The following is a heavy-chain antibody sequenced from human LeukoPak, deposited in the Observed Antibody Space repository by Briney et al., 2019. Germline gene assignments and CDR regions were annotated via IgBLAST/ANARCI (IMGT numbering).Heavy chain of an antibody. V-gene: IGHV4-34*01. CDR3: AYDFWSPRGWFDH. CDR2: INHSGST. CDR1: GGSFSGYY. Sequence: SSETLSLTCAVYGGSFSGYYWSWIRQPPGKGLEWIGEINHSGSTNYNPSLKSRVTISVDTSKNQFSLKLSSVTAADTAVYYCAYDFWSPRGWFDHWGQGTLVTVSS. J-gene: IGHJ5*02. D-gene: IGHD3-3*01.